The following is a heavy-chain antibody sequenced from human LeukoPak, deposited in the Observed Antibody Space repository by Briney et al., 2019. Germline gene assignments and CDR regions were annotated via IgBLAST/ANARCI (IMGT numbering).Heavy chain of an antibody. CDR3: AKVLSKGGGYYLTDY. CDR1: GFTFSSYG. D-gene: IGHD3-22*01. V-gene: IGHV3-30*02. J-gene: IGHJ4*02. CDR2: IRYDGGDK. Sequence: GGSLRLSCAASGFTFSSYGMHWVRQAPGKGLDWVASIRYDGGDKYYADSVKGRFTIFRDNSKNTLYLQMNSLRPEDTAVYYCAKVLSKGGGYYLTDYWGQGTLVTVSS.